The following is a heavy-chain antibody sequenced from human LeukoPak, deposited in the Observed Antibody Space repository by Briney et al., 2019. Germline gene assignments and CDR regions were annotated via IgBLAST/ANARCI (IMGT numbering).Heavy chain of an antibody. Sequence: GGSLRLSCAASGFTFSDYNMRWIRQAPGKGLEWVSSISRSGSTKYYADSVKGRFTISRDTAKNSLFLQMNSMRAEDTAVYYCARRRGGYYFDFDYWGQGTLVTVSS. CDR3: ARRRGGYYFDFDY. J-gene: IGHJ4*02. CDR1: GFTFSDYN. CDR2: ISRSGSTK. D-gene: IGHD3-22*01. V-gene: IGHV3-11*01.